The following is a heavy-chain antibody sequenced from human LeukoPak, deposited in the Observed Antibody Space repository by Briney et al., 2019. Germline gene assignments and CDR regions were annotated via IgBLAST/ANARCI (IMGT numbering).Heavy chain of an antibody. CDR3: ARIPIGFGELGNY. J-gene: IGHJ4*02. Sequence: GGSLRLSCAASGFTVSSKYMSWVRQAPGKGLEWVSAIGGDGDRTSYADAVKGRFTVARDNTKSTLYLQMNSLRAEDTAFYHCARIPIGFGELGNYWGQGTLVTVSS. V-gene: IGHV3-23*01. D-gene: IGHD3-10*01. CDR2: IGGDGDRT. CDR1: GFTVSSKY.